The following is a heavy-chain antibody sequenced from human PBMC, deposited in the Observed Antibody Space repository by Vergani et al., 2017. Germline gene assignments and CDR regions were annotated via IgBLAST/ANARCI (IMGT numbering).Heavy chain of an antibody. J-gene: IGHJ3*02. CDR2: ISGSGGST. CDR3: AKDFCSSTSCYTPPDAFDI. Sequence: EAQLLESGGGLVQPGGSLRLSCAASGFTFSSYAMSWVRQAPGKGLEWVSAISGSGGSTYYADSVKGRFTFSRDNSKNTLYLQMNSLRAEDTAVYYCAKDFCSSTSCYTPPDAFDIWGQGTMVTVSS. V-gene: IGHV3-23*01. CDR1: GFTFSSYA. D-gene: IGHD2-2*02.